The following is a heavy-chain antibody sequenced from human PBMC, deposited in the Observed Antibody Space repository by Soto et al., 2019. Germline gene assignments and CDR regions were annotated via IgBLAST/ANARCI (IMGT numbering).Heavy chain of an antibody. CDR1: GGSIDSGAFS. CDR2: VTHSGTA. Sequence: PSETRSLTCAVSGGSIDSGAFSLSWIRQPPGKGLEWIGYVTHSGTAYSIPSLNGRLTLSVDSSQTQFSLKLTSVTAADSAFYYCARIHWAQSSLYYWGRGILVTDSS. D-gene: IGHD6-19*01. J-gene: IGHJ4*01. CDR3: ARIHWAQSSLYY. V-gene: IGHV4-30-2*01.